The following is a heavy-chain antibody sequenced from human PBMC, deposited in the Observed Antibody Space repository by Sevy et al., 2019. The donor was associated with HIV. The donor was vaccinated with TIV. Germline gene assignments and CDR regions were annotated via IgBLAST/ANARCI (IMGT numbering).Heavy chain of an antibody. V-gene: IGHV1-24*01. Sequence: ASVKGSCKVSGYTLTELSMHWVRQAPGKGVEGMGSFDPEDGETIYAQKFQGRVTMTDDTSTDTAYMELSSLRSEDTAVYYCATSRDYYERSGSNIDFWGQGTLVTVSS. CDR1: GYTLTELS. CDR2: FDPEDGET. J-gene: IGHJ4*02. CDR3: ATSRDYYERSGSNIDF. D-gene: IGHD3-22*01.